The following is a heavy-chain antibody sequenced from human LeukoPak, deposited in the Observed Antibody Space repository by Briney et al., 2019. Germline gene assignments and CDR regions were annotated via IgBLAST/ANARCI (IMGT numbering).Heavy chain of an antibody. CDR1: GGSISSSTYY. V-gene: IGHV4-39*01. J-gene: IGHJ5*02. Sequence: SSETLSLTCTVSGGSISSSTYYWGWIRQPPGKGLEWVGSIYYSGSTYYNPSLKSRITISVDTSKNQFSLKLSSVTAADTAVYYCAVGGYCSSTSCYKWFDPWGQGTLVTVSS. CDR3: AVGGYCSSTSCYKWFDP. D-gene: IGHD2-2*02. CDR2: IYYSGST.